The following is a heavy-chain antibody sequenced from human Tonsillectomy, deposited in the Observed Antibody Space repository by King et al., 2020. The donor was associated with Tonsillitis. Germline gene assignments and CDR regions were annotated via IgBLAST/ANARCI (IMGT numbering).Heavy chain of an antibody. Sequence: VQLVESGGGVVQPGRSLRLSCAASRFTFSNYAMHWVRQAPGKGLEWVAVISSDGGDKYYVDSVKGRFTISRDNSKNTLYLQMNSLRAEDTAVYYCARDPDGYYFDSWGQGTLVTVSS. D-gene: IGHD3-10*01. CDR1: RFTFSNYA. CDR3: ARDPDGYYFDS. J-gene: IGHJ4*02. CDR2: ISSDGGDK. V-gene: IGHV3-30*04.